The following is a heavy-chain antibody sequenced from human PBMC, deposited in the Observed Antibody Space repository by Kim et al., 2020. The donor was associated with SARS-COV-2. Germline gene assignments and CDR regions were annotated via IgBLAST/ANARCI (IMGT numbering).Heavy chain of an antibody. CDR3: ASRYYDSSGYSDPYYYGMDV. J-gene: IGHJ6*02. Sequence: GGSLRLSCAASGFTVSSNYMSWVRQAPGKGLEWISVIYSGGSTYYADSVQGRFTISRDNSKNTLYLQMNSLRAEDTAVYYCASRYYDSSGYSDPYYYGMDVWDQGTTVTVSS. CDR2: IYSGGST. CDR1: GFTVSSNY. D-gene: IGHD3-22*01. V-gene: IGHV3-66*02.